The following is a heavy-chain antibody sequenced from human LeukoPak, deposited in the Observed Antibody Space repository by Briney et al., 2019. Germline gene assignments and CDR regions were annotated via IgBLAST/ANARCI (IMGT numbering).Heavy chain of an antibody. V-gene: IGHV1-69*05. CDR3: AGPARGNWNYAGNCSGGSCYSERHYYYYYYMDV. CDR2: IIPIFGTA. D-gene: IGHD2-15*01. CDR1: GGTFISYA. Sequence: ASVKVSCKASGGTFISYAISWVRQAPGQGLEWMGGIIPIFGTANYAQKLQGRVTIATDESTSTAYMELSSLRSEDTAVYYCAGPARGNWNYAGNCSGGSCYSERHYYYYYYMDVWGKGTTVTVSS. J-gene: IGHJ6*03.